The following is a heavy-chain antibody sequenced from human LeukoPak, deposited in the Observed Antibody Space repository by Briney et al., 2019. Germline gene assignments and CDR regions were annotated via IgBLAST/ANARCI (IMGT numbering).Heavy chain of an antibody. D-gene: IGHD3-3*01. CDR3: ARVQSTYCDFWSGYTQPNWFDP. J-gene: IGHJ5*02. CDR2: FFFGANT. V-gene: IGHV4-38-2*02. Sequence: SETLSLTCTVSGYSISSGYHWGWIRQSPGKGLEWIGSFFFGANTYYNPSLKSRVTISGDTSKNQFSLKLSSVTAADTAVYYCARVQSTYCDFWSGYTQPNWFDPWGQGTLVTVSS. CDR1: GYSISSGYH.